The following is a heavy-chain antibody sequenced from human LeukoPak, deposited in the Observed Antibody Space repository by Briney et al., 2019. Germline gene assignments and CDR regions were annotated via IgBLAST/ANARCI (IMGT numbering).Heavy chain of an antibody. CDR1: GFTFSSYG. D-gene: IGHD4-23*01. CDR2: IWYDGSNK. CDR3: ARDADYGGNLPYYYYGMDV. V-gene: IGHV3-33*01. Sequence: GGSLRLSCAASGFTFSSYGMHWVRQAPGKGLEWVAVIWYDGSNKYYADSVKGRFTISRDNSKNTLYLQMNSLRAEDTAVYYRARDADYGGNLPYYYYGMDVWGQGTTVTASS. J-gene: IGHJ6*02.